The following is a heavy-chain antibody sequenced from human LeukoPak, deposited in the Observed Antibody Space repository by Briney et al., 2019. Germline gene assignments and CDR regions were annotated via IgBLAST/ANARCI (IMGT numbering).Heavy chain of an antibody. CDR2: IYPGDSDT. CDR1: GYSFTSYW. J-gene: IGHJ3*02. D-gene: IGHD3-22*01. Sequence: GESLKISCKGSGYSFTSYWIGWVRQMPGKGLEWMGIIYPGDSDTGYSPSFQGQVTISADKSISTAYLQWSSLKASDTAMYYCARRLYYYDSSGHDAFDIWGQGTMVTVSS. V-gene: IGHV5-51*01. CDR3: ARRLYYYDSSGHDAFDI.